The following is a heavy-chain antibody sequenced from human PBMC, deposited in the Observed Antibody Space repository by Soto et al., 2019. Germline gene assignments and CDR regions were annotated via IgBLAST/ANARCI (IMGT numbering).Heavy chain of an antibody. V-gene: IGHV3-48*03. Sequence: QTGGSLRLSCAVSAFSFTSDEMNWVRQAPGKGLEWVAYISTSGNTIYYADSVKGRFTISRDNAKNSLYLQMNSLRVEDTAVYYCVRDRYSSGWFGDFWGQGPPVTVSS. J-gene: IGHJ4*02. CDR3: VRDRYSSGWFGDF. D-gene: IGHD6-19*01. CDR2: ISTSGNTI. CDR1: AFSFTSDE.